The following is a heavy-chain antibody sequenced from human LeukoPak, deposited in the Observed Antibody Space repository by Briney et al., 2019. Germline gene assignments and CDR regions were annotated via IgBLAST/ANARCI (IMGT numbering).Heavy chain of an antibody. Sequence: GGSLRLSCAASGFTFSSYGMHWVRQAPGKGLEWVAYIQYDGSNEQYAHSVKGRFRVSRDSSKNILYLQMNSLRAEDTAVYYCARDFDGWVILFDYWGQGTLVTVSS. J-gene: IGHJ4*02. V-gene: IGHV3-30*02. CDR1: GFTFSSYG. CDR2: IQYDGSNE. D-gene: IGHD5-24*01. CDR3: ARDFDGWVILFDY.